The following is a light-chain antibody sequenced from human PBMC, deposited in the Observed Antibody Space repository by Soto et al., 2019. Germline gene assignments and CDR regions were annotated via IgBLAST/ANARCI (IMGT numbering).Light chain of an antibody. Sequence: DVQVTQSTHTLSASIGDRFTINCRPSESIRTWLAWYQHKPGKAPKFLIYDASTLESGVPSRFRGSGSGTEFTLTISSLQPDDFASYYCHQYNPYSPWTFGQGTKV. CDR2: DAS. J-gene: IGKJ1*01. V-gene: IGKV1-5*01. CDR1: ESIRTW. CDR3: HQYNPYSPWT.